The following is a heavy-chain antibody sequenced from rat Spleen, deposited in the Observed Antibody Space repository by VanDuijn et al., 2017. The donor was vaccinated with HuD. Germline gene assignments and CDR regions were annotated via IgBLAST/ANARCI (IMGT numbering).Heavy chain of an antibody. CDR2: ITNTGGSI. Sequence: EVQLVESGGGLVQPGRSLKLSCVASGFTFNNYWMTWIRQAPGKGLEWVASITNTGGSIYYPDSVKGRFTISRDPAQNTLYLQMDSLRSEDTATYYCARQPYYGYTLFDYWGQGTLVTVSS. V-gene: IGHV5-31*01. CDR3: ARQPYYGYTLFDY. CDR1: GFTFNNYW. J-gene: IGHJ3*01. D-gene: IGHD1-9*01.